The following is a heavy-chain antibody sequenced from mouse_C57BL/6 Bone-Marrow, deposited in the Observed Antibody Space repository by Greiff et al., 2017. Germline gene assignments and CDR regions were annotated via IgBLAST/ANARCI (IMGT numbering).Heavy chain of an antibody. CDR1: GFNIKDDY. CDR2: IDPENGDT. Sequence: VHVKQSGAELVRPGASVKLSCTASGFNIKDDYMHWVKQRPEQGLEWIGWIDPENGDTEYASKFQGKATITADTSSNTAYLQLSSLTSEDTAVYYCTTSDYSFAYWGQWTLVTVSA. CDR3: TTSDYSFAY. V-gene: IGHV14-4*01. J-gene: IGHJ3*01. D-gene: IGHD2-4*01.